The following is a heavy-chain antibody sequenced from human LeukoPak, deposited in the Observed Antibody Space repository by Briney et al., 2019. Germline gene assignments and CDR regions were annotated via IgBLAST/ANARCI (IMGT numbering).Heavy chain of an antibody. J-gene: IGHJ4*02. CDR2: ISGSGGST. CDR3: AKDRDTVATVNDY. D-gene: IGHD5-12*01. Sequence: GGSLRLSCAASGLTFSSSAMRSARQAPGGGGGWVSDISGSGGSTYNADSVKGRFTISKDNSKNPLYLQMNSLRAEDPAVYYCAKDRDTVATVNDYWGQGTLVTVSS. V-gene: IGHV3-23*01. CDR1: GLTFSSSA.